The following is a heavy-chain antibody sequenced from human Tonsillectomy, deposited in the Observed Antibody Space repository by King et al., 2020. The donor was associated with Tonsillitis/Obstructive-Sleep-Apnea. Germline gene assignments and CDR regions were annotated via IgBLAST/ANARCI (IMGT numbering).Heavy chain of an antibody. CDR1: GGSISSYY. V-gene: IGHV4-59*01. CDR3: ARGPWFDP. CDR2: IYYSGST. J-gene: IGHJ5*02. Sequence: VQLQESGPGLVKPSETLSLTCTVSGGSISSYYWSWIRQPPGKGLEWLGYIYYSGSTNYNPSLKSRVTISVDTSKNQFSLKLSSVTAADTAVYYCARGPWFDPWGQGTLVTVSS.